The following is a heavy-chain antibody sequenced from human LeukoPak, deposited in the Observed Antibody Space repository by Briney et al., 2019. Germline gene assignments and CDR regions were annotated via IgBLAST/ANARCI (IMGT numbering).Heavy chain of an antibody. CDR2: MNPNSGNT. V-gene: IGHV1-8*02. CDR1: GYTFTSYD. D-gene: IGHD3-16*01. CDR3: ATVEIMITFGGENYFDY. J-gene: IGHJ4*02. Sequence: ASVKVSCKASGYTFTSYDINWVRQATGQGLEWMGWMNPNSGNTGYAQKFQGRVTMTEDTSTDTAYRELSSLRSEDTAVYYCATVEIMITFGGENYFDYWGQGTLVTVSS.